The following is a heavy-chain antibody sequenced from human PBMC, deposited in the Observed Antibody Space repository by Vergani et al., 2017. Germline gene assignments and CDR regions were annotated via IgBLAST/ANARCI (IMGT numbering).Heavy chain of an antibody. J-gene: IGHJ4*02. CDR1: GFTFSSYS. Sequence: EVQLVESGGGLVQPGGSLRLSCAASGFTFSSYSMNWVRPAPGKGLEWVSYISSSSSTIDYADSVKGRFTISRDNAKSSLYLQMNSLRAEDTAVYYCARGTIRGPDSGATLANWGQGTLVTVSS. CDR3: ARGTIRGPDSGATLAN. V-gene: IGHV3-48*04. D-gene: IGHD4/OR15-4a*01. CDR2: ISSSSSTI.